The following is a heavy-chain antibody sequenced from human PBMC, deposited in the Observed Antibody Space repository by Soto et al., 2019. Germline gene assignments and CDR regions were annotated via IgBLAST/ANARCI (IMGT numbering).Heavy chain of an antibody. CDR3: ARVGSGSYYSSHTTVFDY. CDR2: IYYSART. V-gene: IGHV4-59*01. Sequence: QVQLQESGPGLVKPSETLSLTCTVSGGSISSYYLSWIRQPPGRGLEWIGYIYYSARTNYNTSLKSLVTISVDTSKNQFSLKLISVTAADTAGYYCARVGSGSYYSSHTTVFDYWGQGTLVNVSS. D-gene: IGHD1-26*01. J-gene: IGHJ4*02. CDR1: GGSISSYY.